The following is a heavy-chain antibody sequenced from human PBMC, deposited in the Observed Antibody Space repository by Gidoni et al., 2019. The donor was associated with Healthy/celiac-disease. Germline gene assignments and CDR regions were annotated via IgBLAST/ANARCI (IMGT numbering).Heavy chain of an antibody. CDR2: ISYDGSNK. V-gene: IGHV3-30*18. Sequence: QVQLVESGGGVVQPGRSLRLSCAASGFTFSSYGMHWVRQAPGKGLEWVAVISYDGSNKYYADSVKGRFTISRDNSKNTLYLQMNSLRAEDTAVYYCAKDQYDFWSGSDYWGQGTLVTVSS. J-gene: IGHJ4*02. CDR3: AKDQYDFWSGSDY. D-gene: IGHD3-3*01. CDR1: GFTFSSYG.